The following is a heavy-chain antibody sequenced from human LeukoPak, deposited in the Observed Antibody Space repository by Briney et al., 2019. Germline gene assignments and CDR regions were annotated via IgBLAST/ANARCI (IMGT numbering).Heavy chain of an antibody. J-gene: IGHJ4*02. CDR1: GYTFTGYY. D-gene: IGHD1-26*01. Sequence: GASVKVSCKASGYTFTGYYMHWVRQAPGQGLEWMGWISAYNGNTNYAQKLQGRVTMTTDTSTSTAYMELRSLRSDDTAVYYCARSVGALCLNWGQGTLVTVSS. V-gene: IGHV1-18*04. CDR3: ARSVGALCLN. CDR2: ISAYNGNT.